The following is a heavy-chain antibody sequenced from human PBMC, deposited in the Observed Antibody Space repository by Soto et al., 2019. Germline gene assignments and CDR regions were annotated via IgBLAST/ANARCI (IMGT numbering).Heavy chain of an antibody. D-gene: IGHD1-1*01. CDR3: ARGLVTGSEYNYYYYGMDV. CDR2: IIPIFGTT. Sequence: QVQLVQSGAEVKMPGSSVKVSCKASGGTFNSYAIDWVRQAPGQGLEWMGGIIPIFGTTNYPQKLQGRVNLTTDXXTRTAYMELSTLRSEDTAVYYWARGLVTGSEYNYYYYGMDVWGQGTTVTVSS. J-gene: IGHJ6*02. CDR1: GGTFNSYA. V-gene: IGHV1-69*05.